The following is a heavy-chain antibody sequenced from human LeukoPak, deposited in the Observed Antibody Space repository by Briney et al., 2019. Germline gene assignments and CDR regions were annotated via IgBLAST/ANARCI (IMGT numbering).Heavy chain of an antibody. D-gene: IGHD2-21*02. Sequence: SETLSLTCTVSGGSISSSSYYWGWIRQPPGKGLEWIGSIYYSGSTYYNPSLKSRVTISVDTSKNQFSLKLSSVTAADMAVYYCARRCSGGDCNFDYWGQGTLVTVSS. V-gene: IGHV4-39*07. J-gene: IGHJ4*02. CDR2: IYYSGST. CDR3: ARRCSGGDCNFDY. CDR1: GGSISSSSYY.